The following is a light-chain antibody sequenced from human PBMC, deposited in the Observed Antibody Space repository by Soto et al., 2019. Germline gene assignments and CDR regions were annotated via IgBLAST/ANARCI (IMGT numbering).Light chain of an antibody. CDR3: QQFGNSPPYT. V-gene: IGKV3-20*01. CDR2: GAS. Sequence: EIVLTQSPGTLSLSPGERATLSCRASQSVSSSYLAWYQQKPGQAPRLLIYGASSRATGIPDSFSGSGSGTDVTLTISRLEPEDFAVHYCQQFGNSPPYTFGQGTKLEIK. CDR1: QSVSSSY. J-gene: IGKJ2*01.